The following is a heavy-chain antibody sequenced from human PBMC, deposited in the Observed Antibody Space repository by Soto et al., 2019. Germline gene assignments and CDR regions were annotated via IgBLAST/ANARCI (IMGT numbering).Heavy chain of an antibody. CDR2: ISAYNGNT. CDR1: GYTFTSYG. V-gene: IGHV1-18*01. Sequence: QVQLEQSGAEVKKPGASVKVSCKASGYTFTSYGITWVRQAPGQGLEWVGWISAYNGNTNYAQTLQGRVTMTTDTSTSTAYMELRRRRSDETAVYYCATRYSASCHNFWFDPWGQGTLVNVSS. CDR3: ATRYSASCHNFWFDP. D-gene: IGHD1-26*01. J-gene: IGHJ5*02.